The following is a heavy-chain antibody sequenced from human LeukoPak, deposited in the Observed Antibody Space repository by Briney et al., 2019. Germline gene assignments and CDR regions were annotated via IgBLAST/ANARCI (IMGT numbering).Heavy chain of an antibody. D-gene: IGHD3-10*01. CDR1: GFTFSSYA. CDR2: ISGSGGST. Sequence: GGSLRLSCAASGFTFSSYAMSWVRQAPGKGLEWVSAISGSGGSTYYADSVKGRFTISRDNSKNTLYPQMNSLRAEDTAVYYCAKAYFAMVRGPFDYWGQGTLVTVSS. J-gene: IGHJ4*02. V-gene: IGHV3-23*01. CDR3: AKAYFAMVRGPFDY.